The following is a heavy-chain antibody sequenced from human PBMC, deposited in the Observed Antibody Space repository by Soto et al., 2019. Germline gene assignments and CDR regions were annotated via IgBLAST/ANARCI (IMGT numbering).Heavy chain of an antibody. D-gene: IGHD3-9*01. V-gene: IGHV3-15*01. CDR2: IKSKTDGGTT. CDR1: GFTFSNAW. Sequence: GGSLRLSCAASGFTFSNAWMSWVRQAPGKGLEWVGRIKSKTDGGTTDYAAPVKGRFTISRDDSKNTLYLQMNSLKTEDTAVYYCTTDDILTGYRDYYFDYWGQGTLVTVSS. J-gene: IGHJ4*02. CDR3: TTDDILTGYRDYYFDY.